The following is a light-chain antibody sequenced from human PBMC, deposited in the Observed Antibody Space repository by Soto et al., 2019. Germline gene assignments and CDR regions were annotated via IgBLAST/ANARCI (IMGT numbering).Light chain of an antibody. J-gene: IGKJ4*01. CDR3: QHLNSYPLT. CDR2: AAS. V-gene: IGKV1-9*01. CDR1: QGISSY. Sequence: DIQLTQSPSFLSASVGDRVTIACRASQGISSYLAWYQQQPGKAPKLLIYAASTLQRGVPSRFIGSGSGTEFTLTISSLQPEDFATYYCQHLNSYPLTFGGGTKVKIK.